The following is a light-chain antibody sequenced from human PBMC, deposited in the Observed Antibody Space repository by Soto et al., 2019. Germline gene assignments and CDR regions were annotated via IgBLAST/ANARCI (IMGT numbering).Light chain of an antibody. J-gene: IGKJ4*01. CDR2: AAS. CDR3: QQSYSTPPT. CDR1: QSISSY. Sequence: DIQMTQSPSSLSASVGDIVTITCRASQSISSYLNWYQQKPGKAPKLLIYAASSLQSGVPSRFSGSGSGTDFTLTISSLQPEDFETYYCQQSYSTPPTFGGGTKVDIK. V-gene: IGKV1-39*01.